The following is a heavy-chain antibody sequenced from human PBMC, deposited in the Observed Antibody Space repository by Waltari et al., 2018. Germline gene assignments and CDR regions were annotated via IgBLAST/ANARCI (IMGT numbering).Heavy chain of an antibody. V-gene: IGHV3-33*01. CDR3: ARGNRYGGAYFFDS. CDR1: GFTFSSYG. CDR2: IWYDGDNK. D-gene: IGHD3-10*01. J-gene: IGHJ4*02. Sequence: QVQLVESGGGVVQPGTSLRLSCAASGFTFSSYGMHWVRQAPGKGLEWVSIIWYDGDNKYYADSVKGRFTISRDNSKNTLYLEVNSLRAEDTAVYYCARGNRYGGAYFFDSWGPGTLVTVSS.